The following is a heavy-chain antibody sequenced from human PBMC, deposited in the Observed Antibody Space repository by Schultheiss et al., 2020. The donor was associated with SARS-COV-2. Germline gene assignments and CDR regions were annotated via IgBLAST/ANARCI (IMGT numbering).Heavy chain of an antibody. V-gene: IGHV3-9*01. CDR2: ISWNSGSI. CDR1: GFTFDDYA. J-gene: IGHJ3*02. Sequence: SLRLSCAASGFTFDDYAMHWVRQAPGKGLEWVSGISWNSGSIGYADSVKGRFTISRDNAKNSLYLQMNSLRAEDTALYYCAKGWSATVTTGNAFDIWGQGTMVTVSS. D-gene: IGHD4-11*01. CDR3: AKGWSATVTTGNAFDI.